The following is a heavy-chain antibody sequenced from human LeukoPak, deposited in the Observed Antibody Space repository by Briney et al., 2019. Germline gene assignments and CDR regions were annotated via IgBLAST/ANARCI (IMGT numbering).Heavy chain of an antibody. J-gene: IGHJ4*02. CDR2: ISGSGGST. CDR3: AKVRYGIAVAGLEDY. CDR1: GFTFSSYA. D-gene: IGHD6-19*01. V-gene: IGHV3-23*01. Sequence: GGSLRLSCAASGFTFSSYAMSWVRQAPGKGLEWVSAISGSGGSTYYADSVKGRFTISRDNSKNTPYLQMNSLRAEDTAVYYCAKVRYGIAVAGLEDYWGQGTLVTVSS.